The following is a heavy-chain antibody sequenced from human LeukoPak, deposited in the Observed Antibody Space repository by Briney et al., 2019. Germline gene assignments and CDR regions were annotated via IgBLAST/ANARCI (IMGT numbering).Heavy chain of an antibody. V-gene: IGHV4-34*01. CDR3: ARGELRYFRE. CDR1: GFTFRSYA. J-gene: IGHJ4*02. Sequence: GSLRLSCAASGFTFRSYAMNWVRQPPGKGLEWIGEINHSGSTNYNPSLKSRVTISVDTSKNQFSLKLSSVTAADTAVYYCARGELRYFREWGQGTLVTVSS. CDR2: INHSGST. D-gene: IGHD3-9*01.